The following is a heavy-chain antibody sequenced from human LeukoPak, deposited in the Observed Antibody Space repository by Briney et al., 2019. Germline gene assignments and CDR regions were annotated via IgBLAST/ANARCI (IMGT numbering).Heavy chain of an antibody. Sequence: SSVKVSCKASGGTFSSYAISWVRQAPGQGLEWMGRIIPILGIANYAQKFQGRVTITADKSTSTAYMELSGLRSEDTAVYYCARDSGVRGVLFDYWGQGTLVTVSS. J-gene: IGHJ4*02. D-gene: IGHD3-10*01. CDR2: IIPILGIA. V-gene: IGHV1-69*04. CDR1: GGTFSSYA. CDR3: ARDSGVRGVLFDY.